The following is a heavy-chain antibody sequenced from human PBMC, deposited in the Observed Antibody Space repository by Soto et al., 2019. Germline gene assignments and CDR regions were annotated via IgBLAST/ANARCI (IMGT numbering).Heavy chain of an antibody. J-gene: IGHJ3*02. CDR2: IWYDGSNK. V-gene: IGHV3-33*01. CDR3: ARDVGTGGWRYAFDI. D-gene: IGHD6-19*01. CDR1: GFTFSSYG. Sequence: QVQLVESGGGVVQPGRSLRLSCAASGFTFSSYGMHWVRQAPGKGLEWVAVIWYDGSNKYYADSVKGRFTISRDNSKNTLYLQMNRLRAEDTAVYYCARDVGTGGWRYAFDIWGQGPMVTVSS.